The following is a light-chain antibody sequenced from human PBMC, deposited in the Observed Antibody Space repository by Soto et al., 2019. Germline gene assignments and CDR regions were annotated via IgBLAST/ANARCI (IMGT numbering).Light chain of an antibody. CDR1: QSVSSY. CDR3: QQYGSSPRT. CDR2: EAS. J-gene: IGKJ1*01. V-gene: IGKV3-11*01. Sequence: EIVLTQSPATLSLSPGDRATLSCRASQSVSSYLVWYQQKPGQAPRLLIYEASNRATGIPARFTGSGSGTDFTLTITTLEPEDFAVYYCQQYGSSPRTFGLGTKVDIK.